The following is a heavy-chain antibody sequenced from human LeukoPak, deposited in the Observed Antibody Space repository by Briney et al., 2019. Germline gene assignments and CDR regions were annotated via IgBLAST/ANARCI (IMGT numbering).Heavy chain of an antibody. CDR2: ISSSSGTI. J-gene: IGHJ4*02. Sequence: GGSLRLSCAASGFPFSDFYMTWIRQAPGKGLEWVSYISSSSGTIYYADSVKGRFTISRDNAKNSLYLQMNSLRAEDTAVYYCARDSLAVAGPFGYWGQGTLVTVSS. CDR3: ARDSLAVAGPFGY. V-gene: IGHV3-11*01. D-gene: IGHD6-19*01. CDR1: GFPFSDFY.